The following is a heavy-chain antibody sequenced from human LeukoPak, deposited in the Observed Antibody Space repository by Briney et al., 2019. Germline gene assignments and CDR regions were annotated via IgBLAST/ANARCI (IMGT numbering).Heavy chain of an antibody. CDR2: IKSKTDGGTT. CDR3: TTIAAAGHFDY. J-gene: IGHJ4*02. V-gene: IGHV3-15*01. D-gene: IGHD6-13*01. CDR1: GFTFSNAW. Sequence: GGSLRLSCAASGFTFSNAWMSWVRQAPGKGLEWVGRIKSKTDGGTTDYAAPVKGRFTISKDDSKNTLYLQMNSLKSEDTAVYYCTTIAAAGHFDYWGQGTLVTVSS.